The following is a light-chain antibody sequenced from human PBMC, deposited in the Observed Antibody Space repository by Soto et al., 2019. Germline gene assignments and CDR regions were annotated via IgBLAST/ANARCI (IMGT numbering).Light chain of an antibody. CDR1: QGIRND. CDR2: GAS. Sequence: AIQMTQSPSSLSASVGDRVTITYRASQGIRNDLGWYQQKPGKAPKLLIYGASSLQSDVPSRFSGSGSGRDFTLTISSLQPEDFATYYCLQDDSYPLTFGGGTKVEIK. CDR3: LQDDSYPLT. J-gene: IGKJ4*01. V-gene: IGKV1-6*01.